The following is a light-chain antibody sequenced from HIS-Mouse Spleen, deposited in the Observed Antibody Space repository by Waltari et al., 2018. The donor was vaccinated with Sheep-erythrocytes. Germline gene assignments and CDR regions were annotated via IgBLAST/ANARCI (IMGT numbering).Light chain of an antibody. V-gene: IGLV3-1*01. CDR2: QDT. J-gene: IGLJ2*01. Sequence: SSELTQPPSVSVSPGQTASIPCPGDKLGDKYACWYQQKPGQSPVLVIYQDTKRPSGIPERFSGSNSGNTATLTISGTQAMDEADYYCQAWDSSTEVFGGGTKLTVL. CDR3: QAWDSSTEV. CDR1: KLGDKY.